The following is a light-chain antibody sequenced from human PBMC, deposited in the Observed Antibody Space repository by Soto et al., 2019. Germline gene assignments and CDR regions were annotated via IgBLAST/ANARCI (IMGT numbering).Light chain of an antibody. J-gene: IGKJ1*01. CDR1: QTISSW. Sequence: DIQMTQYPSTLSGSVGDRVTITCRASQTISSWLAWYQQKPGKAPKLLIYKASTLKSGVPSRFSGSGSGTEFTLTISSLQPEDFASYYCLQDYGDSWTFGQGTKVDIK. V-gene: IGKV1-5*03. CDR3: LQDYGDSWT. CDR2: KAS.